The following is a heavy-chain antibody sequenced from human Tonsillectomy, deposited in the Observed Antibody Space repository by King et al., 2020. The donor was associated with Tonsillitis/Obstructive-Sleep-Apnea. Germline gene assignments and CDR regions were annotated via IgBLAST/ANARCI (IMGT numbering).Heavy chain of an antibody. J-gene: IGHJ6*02. CDR1: GFTVSSNY. D-gene: IGHD3-3*01. CDR2: IFSGGST. Sequence: VQLVESGGGLIQPGGPLRLSCAASGFTVSSNYMSWVRQAPGKGLEWGSVIFSGGSTDYADSVKGRFTISRDNSKNTLYLQMNSLRAEDTAVYYCASPPRYYDFWYVWGQGTTVTVSS. CDR3: ASPPRYYDFWYV. V-gene: IGHV3-53*01.